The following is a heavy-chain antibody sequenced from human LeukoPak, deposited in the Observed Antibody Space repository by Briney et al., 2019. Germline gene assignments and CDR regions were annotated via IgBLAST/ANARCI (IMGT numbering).Heavy chain of an antibody. CDR1: GYTFTGYY. CDR2: INPNSGGT. V-gene: IGHV1-2*02. D-gene: IGHD3-22*01. CDR3: ARAKKAYYDSSGASFDY. J-gene: IGHJ4*02. Sequence: ASVKVSCKASGYTFTGYYMHWVRQAPGQGLEWMGWINPNSGGTNYAQKFQGRVTMTRGTSISTAYMELSRLRSDDTAVYYCARAKKAYYDSSGASFDYWGQGTLVTVSS.